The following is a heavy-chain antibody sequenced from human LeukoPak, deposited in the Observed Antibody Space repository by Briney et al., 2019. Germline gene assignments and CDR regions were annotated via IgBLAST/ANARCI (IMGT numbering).Heavy chain of an antibody. V-gene: IGHV1-18*01. CDR1: GYTFTSYG. Sequence: ASVKVSCKASGYTFTSYGISWVRQAPGQGLEWMGWISAYNGNTNCAQKLQGRVTMTTDTSTSTAYMELRSLRSDDTAVYYCARDRGSLAVADSRTSDLWGQGTLVTVSS. CDR3: ARDRGSLAVADSRTSDL. D-gene: IGHD6-19*01. CDR2: ISAYNGNT. J-gene: IGHJ5*02.